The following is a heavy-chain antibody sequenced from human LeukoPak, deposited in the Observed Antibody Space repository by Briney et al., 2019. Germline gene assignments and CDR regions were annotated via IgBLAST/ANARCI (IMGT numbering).Heavy chain of an antibody. CDR2: IKSKTDGGTT. V-gene: IGHV3-15*01. CDR3: TTVDYYDSSGYFRDY. D-gene: IGHD3-22*01. J-gene: IGHJ4*02. Sequence: PGGSLRLSCAASGFTFSNYVMSWVRQAPGKGLEWVGRIKSKTDGGTTDYAAPVKGRFTISRDDSKNTPYLQMNSLKTEDTAVYYCTTVDYYDSSGYFRDYWGQGTLVTVSS. CDR1: GFTFSNYV.